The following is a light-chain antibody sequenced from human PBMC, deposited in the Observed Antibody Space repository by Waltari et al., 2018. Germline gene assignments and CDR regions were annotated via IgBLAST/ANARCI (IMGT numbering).Light chain of an antibody. CDR2: GAS. J-gene: IGKJ1*01. CDR1: QSVGRS. V-gene: IGKV3-20*01. CDR3: QHYVRLPVS. Sequence: EIVLTQSPGTLSLSQGERANLSCRASQSVGRSLTWYQQKPGHAPRLLIYGASSRATGIPYRFSGSGSGTDFSLTISRLEPEDFALYYCQHYVRLPVSFGQGTKVDIK.